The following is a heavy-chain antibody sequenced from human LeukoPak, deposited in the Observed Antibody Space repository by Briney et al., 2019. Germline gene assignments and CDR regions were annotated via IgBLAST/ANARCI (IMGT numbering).Heavy chain of an antibody. CDR3: VRDPYEAY. Sequence: GGSLRLSCAASGFSFSSYGMHWVRQAPGKGLEWVAVIWYGGTNKFYADSVKGRFTISRDNSKNTVYLQMNSLRAEDTAVYYCVRDPYEAYWGQGTLVTVSS. V-gene: IGHV3-33*01. CDR1: GFSFSSYG. J-gene: IGHJ4*02. D-gene: IGHD5-12*01. CDR2: IWYGGTNK.